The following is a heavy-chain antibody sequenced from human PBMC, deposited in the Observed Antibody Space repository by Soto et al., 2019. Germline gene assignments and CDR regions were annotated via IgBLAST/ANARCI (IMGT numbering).Heavy chain of an antibody. CDR2: ISGSGGST. J-gene: IGHJ4*02. D-gene: IGHD4-17*01. V-gene: IGHV3-23*01. Sequence: EVQLLESGGGLVQPGGSLRLSCAASGFTFSSYAMSWVRQAPGKGLEWVSAISGSGGSTYYADSVKGRFTISRDNSKNTLYLKMNSLRAEDTAVYYGAKHDYGDYEVWDYWGQGTLVTVSS. CDR3: AKHDYGDYEVWDY. CDR1: GFTFSSYA.